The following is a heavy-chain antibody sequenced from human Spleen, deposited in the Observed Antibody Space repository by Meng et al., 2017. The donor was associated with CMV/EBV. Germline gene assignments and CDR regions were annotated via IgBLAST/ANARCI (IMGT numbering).Heavy chain of an antibody. CDR1: GDSVSSGSYY. V-gene: IGHV4-61*01. CDR2: ISYSGST. D-gene: IGHD3-10*01. Sequence: GSLRLSCTVSGDSVSSGSYYWNWIRQPPGKGLEWIGDISYSGSTNFNPSLKSRVTILVDTSKNQFSLNLSSVTPADTAVYYCARETGPGIVRAFDLWGQGTLVTVSS. CDR3: ARETGPGIVRAFDL. J-gene: IGHJ3*01.